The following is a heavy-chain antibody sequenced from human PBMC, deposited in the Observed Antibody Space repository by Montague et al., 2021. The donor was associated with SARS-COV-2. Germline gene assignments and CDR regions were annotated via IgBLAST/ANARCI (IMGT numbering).Heavy chain of an antibody. CDR1: GGSFSGYY. CDR3: ARFTSTGSGSYYIFDY. V-gene: IGHV4-34*01. Sequence: SETLSLTCAVYGGSFSGYYWSWIRQPPGKGLEWIGFKYYSGSTYYNPTLKSRVTISIDKSKNQFSLKLSSVTAADTAVYYCARFTSTGSGSYYIFDYWGQGTLVTVSS. J-gene: IGHJ4*02. CDR2: KYYSGST. D-gene: IGHD1-26*01.